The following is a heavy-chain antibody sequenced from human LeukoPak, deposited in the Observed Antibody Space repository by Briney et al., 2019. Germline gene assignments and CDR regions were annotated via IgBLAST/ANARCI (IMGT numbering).Heavy chain of an antibody. CDR2: IYHRGST. CDR3: ARGAEYYAIRRGHAGYSDY. Sequence: SETLSLTCTVSGYSISNGYYWGWIRQPPGKGLEWVGSIYHRGSTYYNPSLRSRVTISLDRSKKKFSLKLTSVTAADTAVYFCARGAEYYAIRRGHAGYSDYWGQGISVTVSS. V-gene: IGHV4-38-2*02. J-gene: IGHJ4*02. CDR1: GYSISNGYY. D-gene: IGHD2-21*01.